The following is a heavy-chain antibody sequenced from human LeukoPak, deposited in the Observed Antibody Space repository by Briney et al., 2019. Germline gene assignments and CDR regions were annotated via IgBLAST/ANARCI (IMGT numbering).Heavy chain of an antibody. CDR1: GGTFSSYA. CDR3: ARGGDILTGYHDAFDI. J-gene: IGHJ3*02. V-gene: IGHV1-69*01. D-gene: IGHD3-9*01. CDR2: IIPIFGTA. Sequence: ASVKVSCKASGGTFSSYAISWVRQAPGQGLEWMGGIIPIFGTANYAQKFQGRVTITADESTSTAYMELSSLRSEDTAVYYCARGGDILTGYHDAFDIWGQGTMVTVSS.